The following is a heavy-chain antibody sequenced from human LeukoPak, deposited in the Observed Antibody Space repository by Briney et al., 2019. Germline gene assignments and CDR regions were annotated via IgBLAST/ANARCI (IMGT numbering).Heavy chain of an antibody. V-gene: IGHV4-39*07. J-gene: IGHJ4*02. CDR3: ARDLAVLGYFHFDY. Sequence: SETLSLTCTVSGGSISSSSYYWGWIRQPPGKGLEWIGNTYYSGSTYYNPSLKSRVTISVDTSKNQFSLKLSSVTAADTAVYYCARDLAVLGYFHFDYWGQGTLVTVSS. CDR1: GGSISSSSYY. CDR2: TYYSGST. D-gene: IGHD3-22*01.